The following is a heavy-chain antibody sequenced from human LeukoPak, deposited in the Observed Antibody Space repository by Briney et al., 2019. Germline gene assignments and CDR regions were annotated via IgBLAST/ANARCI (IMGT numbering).Heavy chain of an antibody. Sequence: GGSLRLSCAASGFTFSSYEMNWVRQALGKGLEWVSYISSSGRSIYYADSVKGRFTISRDNAKNSLYLQMNSLRAEDTAVYYCARDDSAWYAYWGPGTLVTVSS. J-gene: IGHJ4*02. CDR3: ARDDSAWYAY. CDR2: ISSSGRSI. V-gene: IGHV3-48*03. CDR1: GFTFSSYE. D-gene: IGHD6-19*01.